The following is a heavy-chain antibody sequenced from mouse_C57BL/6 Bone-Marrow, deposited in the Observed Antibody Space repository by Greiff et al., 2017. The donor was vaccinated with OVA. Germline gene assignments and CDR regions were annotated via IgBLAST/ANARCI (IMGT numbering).Heavy chain of an antibody. CDR2: IRYDGSN. J-gene: IGHJ3*01. CDR3: ARRGGVYPDWFAY. D-gene: IGHD1-1*01. Sequence: EVKLMESGPGLVKPSQSLSLTCSVTGYSITSGSYWNLIQQFPGNNLEWMGYIRYDGSNNYNPSLNNRISITRDTSKNQLFLKLNSVTTEDTATYYCARRGGVYPDWFAYWCQGTLVTVSA. CDR1: GYSITSGSY. V-gene: IGHV3-6*01.